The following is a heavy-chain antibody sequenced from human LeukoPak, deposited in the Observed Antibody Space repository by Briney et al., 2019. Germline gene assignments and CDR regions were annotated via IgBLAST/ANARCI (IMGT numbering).Heavy chain of an antibody. Sequence: GGSLRLSCVASGFTFSSYSMIWVRQAPGKGLEWVSFISGSSSFIYNADSVKGRFTVSRDNAKNSLYLQMNNLRAEDTAVYYCARAADYGDLGFDYWGQGTLVTVSS. J-gene: IGHJ4*02. CDR2: ISGSSSFI. D-gene: IGHD4-17*01. CDR3: ARAADYGDLGFDY. CDR1: GFTFSSYS. V-gene: IGHV3-21*01.